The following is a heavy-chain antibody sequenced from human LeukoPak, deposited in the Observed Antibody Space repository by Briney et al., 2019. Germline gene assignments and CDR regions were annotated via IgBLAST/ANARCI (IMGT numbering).Heavy chain of an antibody. CDR3: AKDRDSVVTLCLNS. J-gene: IGHJ4*02. D-gene: IGHD3-16*01. CDR1: VFIFRNYA. Sequence: RAGGSLRLSCAASVFIFRNYAISWVRQAPGRGLEWVSGIAGRGDISYYADSVKGRFTISRDNSKNMVYLQMNTLRAEDTAIYYCAKDRDSVVTLCLNSWGQGTLVPVSS. CDR2: IAGRGDIS. V-gene: IGHV3-23*01.